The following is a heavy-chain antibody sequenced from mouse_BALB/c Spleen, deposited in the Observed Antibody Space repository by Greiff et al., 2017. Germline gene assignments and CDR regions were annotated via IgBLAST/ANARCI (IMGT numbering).Heavy chain of an antibody. J-gene: IGHJ2*01. V-gene: IGHV1-7*01. CDR1: GYTFTSYW. Sequence: QVQLQQSGAELAKPGASVKMSCKASGYTFTSYWMHWVKQRPGQGMEWIGYINPSTGYTEYNQKFKDKATLTADKSSSTAYMQLSSLTSEDSAVYYCARGYYYGSSFDYWGQGTTLTVSS. D-gene: IGHD1-1*01. CDR2: INPSTGYT. CDR3: ARGYYYGSSFDY.